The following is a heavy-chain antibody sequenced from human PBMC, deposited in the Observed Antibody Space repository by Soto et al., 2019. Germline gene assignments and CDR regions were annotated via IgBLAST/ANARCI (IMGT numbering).Heavy chain of an antibody. CDR1: GFTFSNYA. CDR2: ISTNGGRT. Sequence: EVQLVESGGGLVQPGGSLRLSCAASGFTFSNYAMHWVRQAPGKGLEYVSAISTNGGRTYYANSVKGRFTISRDNSKNTLYLQMGSLRAEDMAVYYCARDRGINAVCYAPSDYWGQGTLVTVSS. CDR3: ARDRGINAVCYAPSDY. V-gene: IGHV3-64*01. D-gene: IGHD2-8*01. J-gene: IGHJ4*02.